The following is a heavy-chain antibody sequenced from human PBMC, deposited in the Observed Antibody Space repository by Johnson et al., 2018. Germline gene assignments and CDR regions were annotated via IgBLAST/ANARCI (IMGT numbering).Heavy chain of an antibody. CDR1: GFTFSTYL. CDR2: LSGSGGST. J-gene: IGHJ3*02. V-gene: IGHV3-23*01. CDR3: SKDRKYLYDNGGYVGDAFDI. D-gene: IGHD3-22*01. Sequence: VQLQESGGGLVQPGGSLRLSCAVSGFTFSTYLMHWVRQAPGKGLEWVSGLSGSGGSTYYADSVKGRFTISRDNSKNILYLQRTSLRADETAIYYCSKDRKYLYDNGGYVGDAFDIWGQGTMVTVSS.